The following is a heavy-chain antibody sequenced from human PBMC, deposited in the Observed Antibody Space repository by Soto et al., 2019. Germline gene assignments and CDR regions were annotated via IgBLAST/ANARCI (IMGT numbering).Heavy chain of an antibody. Sequence: TLSLTCTVSGGSISSGGDSWSWIRRHPGKGLEWIGYIYSSGSTYYNPSLKSRVTISVDTSKNQFSLKLSSVTAAETAVYSCARDAKVGDSKGFDYWGQGTEVTVSS. D-gene: IGHD1-26*01. V-gene: IGHV4-31*03. CDR1: GGSISSGGDS. CDR3: ARDAKVGDSKGFDY. CDR2: IYSSGST. J-gene: IGHJ4*02.